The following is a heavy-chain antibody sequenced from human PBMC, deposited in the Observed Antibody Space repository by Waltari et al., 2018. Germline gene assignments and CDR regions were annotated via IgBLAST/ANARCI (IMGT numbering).Heavy chain of an antibody. V-gene: IGHV3-23*01. CDR1: GFSFSTFG. CDR2: VGPGHGRR. Sequence: EVQLLESWGVLVQSGGSLRLSCSASGFSFSTFGMGWVRRATGQGQRGFSRVGPGHGRRLRLDYGKGRFITSGDDSKSTLSLQMRSLRGDDTALYYCAKGTETLNRYFDFWGQGTLVTVSP. J-gene: IGHJ4*02. CDR3: AKGTETLNRYFDF.